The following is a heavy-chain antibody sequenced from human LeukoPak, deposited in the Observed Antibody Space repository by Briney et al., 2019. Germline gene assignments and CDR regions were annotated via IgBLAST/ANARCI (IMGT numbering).Heavy chain of an antibody. D-gene: IGHD6-6*01. J-gene: IGHJ4*02. CDR3: ARYSSSSPRWGNFDY. CDR1: GFTFSSYS. V-gene: IGHV3-21*04. Sequence: GGSLRLSCAASGFTFSSYSMNWVRQAPGKGLEWVSSISSSSSYIYYADSVKGRFTISRDNAKNSLYLQMNSLRAEDTALYYCARYSSSSPRWGNFDYWGQGTLVTVSS. CDR2: ISSSSSYI.